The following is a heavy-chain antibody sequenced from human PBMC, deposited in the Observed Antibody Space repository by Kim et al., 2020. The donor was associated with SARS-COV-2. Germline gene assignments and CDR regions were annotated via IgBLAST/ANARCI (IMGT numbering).Heavy chain of an antibody. CDR2: IKSDATST. J-gene: IGHJ1*01. CDR3: ATSWGGGGIVD. Sequence: GWTLRLSCAASGDYQWIYWVRQVPGKGLEWMSRIKSDATSTAYAGSVKGRIIISRDNANTTLFLQMKRMRPEDTARSFFATSWGGGGIVDWCPGILATV. CDR1: GDYQW. V-gene: IGHV3-74*01. D-gene: IGHD2-2*01.